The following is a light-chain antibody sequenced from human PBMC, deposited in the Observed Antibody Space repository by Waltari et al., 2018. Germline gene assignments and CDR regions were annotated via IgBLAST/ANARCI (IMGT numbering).Light chain of an antibody. V-gene: IGKV3-11*01. CDR2: DAS. Sequence: EIVLTQSPATLSLSPGERATLSCRASQSVSSYLAWYQQKPGQAPRLLIYDASNRATGIPARFSGSGSGTDFTLTISSLEPEDFAAYYCQQRSNWLTFGPGTKVDIK. CDR3: QQRSNWLT. J-gene: IGKJ3*01. CDR1: QSVSSY.